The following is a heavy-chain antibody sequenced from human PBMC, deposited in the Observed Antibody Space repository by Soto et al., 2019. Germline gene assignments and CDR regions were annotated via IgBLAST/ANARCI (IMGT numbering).Heavy chain of an antibody. D-gene: IGHD6-13*01. CDR3: AKDVAAAGHFDY. CDR2: SSWNSGSI. J-gene: IGHJ4*02. Sequence: EVQLVESGGGLVQPGRSLRLSCAASGFTFDDYAMHWVRQAPGKGLEWVSGSSWNSGSIGYADSVKGRFTISRDNAKNSLYLQMNSLRAEDTALYYCAKDVAAAGHFDYWGQGTMVTVSS. V-gene: IGHV3-9*01. CDR1: GFTFDDYA.